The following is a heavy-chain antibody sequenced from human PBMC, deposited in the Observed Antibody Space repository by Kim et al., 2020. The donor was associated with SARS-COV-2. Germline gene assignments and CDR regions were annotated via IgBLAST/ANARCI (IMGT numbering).Heavy chain of an antibody. CDR3: ARGYVTTTPYVKIDPFAL. J-gene: IGHJ3*01. CDR1: GFTFSAYP. CDR2: ITESGSAT. D-gene: IGHD4-4*01. V-gene: IGHV3-23*01. Sequence: GGSLRLSCAASGFTFSAYPMTWVRQAPGKGLECVSAITESGSATYDGDSAKGRFTISRDNSQNTLYLQMNSLKAEDTAIYFCARGYVTTTPYVKIDPFALWGQGTMVTVSS.